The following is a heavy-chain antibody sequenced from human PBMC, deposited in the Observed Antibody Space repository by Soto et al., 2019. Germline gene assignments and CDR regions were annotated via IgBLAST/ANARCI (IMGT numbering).Heavy chain of an antibody. Sequence: GGSLRLSCAASGFTFSSYSMNWVRQAPGKGLEWVSSISSSSSYIYYADSVKGRFTISRDNAKNSLYLQMNSLRAEDTAVYYCARDRDSSGRSYWYFDLWGRGTLVTVSS. CDR3: ARDRDSSGRSYWYFDL. D-gene: IGHD3-22*01. V-gene: IGHV3-21*01. J-gene: IGHJ2*01. CDR1: GFTFSSYS. CDR2: ISSSSSYI.